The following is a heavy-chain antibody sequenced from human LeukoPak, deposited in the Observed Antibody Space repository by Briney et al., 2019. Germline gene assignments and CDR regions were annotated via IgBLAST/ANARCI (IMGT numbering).Heavy chain of an antibody. CDR3: ARVLHKRNYDSSDYYGS. D-gene: IGHD3-22*01. V-gene: IGHV3-7*04. CDR2: IKQDASEK. Sequence: PGGSLRLSCAASEFTLITYSMSWVRQAPGKGLEWVANIKQDASEKYYVYSVKVRFTISRDNDKNSLYLQLNSLRAEDTAVYYCARVLHKRNYDSSDYYGSWGQGTLVTVSS. J-gene: IGHJ4*02. CDR1: EFTLITYS.